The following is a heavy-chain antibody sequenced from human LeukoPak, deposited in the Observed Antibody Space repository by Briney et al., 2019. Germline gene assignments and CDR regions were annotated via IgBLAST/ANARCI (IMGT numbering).Heavy chain of an antibody. D-gene: IGHD4-17*01. J-gene: IGHJ1*01. CDR3: ARGLTTVTSLASY. Sequence: GGPLRLSCAASGFTFSDYYMSWIRQDQGKRLEWVSYISRSSSDTNYADSVKGRFTISRDNAKNSLYLQMNSLRAEDTAVYYCARGLTTVTSLASYWGQGTLVTVSS. V-gene: IGHV3-11*05. CDR1: GFTFSDYY. CDR2: ISRSSSDT.